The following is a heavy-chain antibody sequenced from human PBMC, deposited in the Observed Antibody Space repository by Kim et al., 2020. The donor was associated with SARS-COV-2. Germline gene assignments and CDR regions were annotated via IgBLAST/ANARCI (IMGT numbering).Heavy chain of an antibody. V-gene: IGHV3-23*01. J-gene: IGHJ5*02. CDR2: ISGSGGST. D-gene: IGHD3-10*01. Sequence: GGSLRLSCAASGFTFSSYAMSWVRQAPGKGLEWVSAISGSGGSTYYADSVKGRFTISRDNSKNTLYLQMNSLRAEDTAVYYCAKDLGYYGSGPHNWFDPWGQGTLVTVSS. CDR1: GFTFSSYA. CDR3: AKDLGYYGSGPHNWFDP.